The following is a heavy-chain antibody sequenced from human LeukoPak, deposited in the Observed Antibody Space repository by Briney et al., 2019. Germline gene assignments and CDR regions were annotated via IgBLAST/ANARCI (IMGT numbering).Heavy chain of an antibody. CDR1: GGSFSGYY. CDR2: INHSGST. D-gene: IGHD6-19*01. V-gene: IGHV4-34*01. Sequence: SETLSLTCAVYGGSFSGYYWSWLRQPPGKGLEWIGEINHSGSTNYNPSLKSRVTISVDTSKNQFSLKLSSVTAADTAVYYCARGSLAHSSGWYGIDYWGQGTLVTVSS. CDR3: ARGSLAHSSGWYGIDY. J-gene: IGHJ4*02.